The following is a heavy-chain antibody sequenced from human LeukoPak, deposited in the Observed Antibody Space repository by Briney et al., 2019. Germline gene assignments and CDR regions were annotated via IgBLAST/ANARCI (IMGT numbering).Heavy chain of an antibody. CDR3: ARARRAEYSSSWYWFDP. CDR2: IIPIFGTA. J-gene: IGHJ5*02. D-gene: IGHD6-13*01. CDR1: GGTFSSYA. V-gene: IGHV1-69*06. Sequence: ASVKVSCKASGGTFSSYAISWVRQAPGQGLEWMGGIIPIFGTANYAQKFQGRVTITADKSTSTAYMELSSLRSEDTAVYYCARARRAEYSSSWYWFDPWGQGTLVTVSS.